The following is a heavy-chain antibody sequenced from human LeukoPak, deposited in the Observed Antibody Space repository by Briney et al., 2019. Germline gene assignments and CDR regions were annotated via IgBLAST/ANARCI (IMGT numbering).Heavy chain of an antibody. J-gene: IGHJ4*02. CDR3: AKHTWGSTASFDY. Sequence: PGGSLRLSCAASGFTFSNYAMGWVRLAPGKGLGWVSTISGSGDSTYYADSVKDRFAIFRDNSKSTLHLQMNSLRAEDTAVYYCAKHTWGSTASFDYWGQGTLVTVSS. D-gene: IGHD1-26*01. CDR1: GFTFSNYA. V-gene: IGHV3-23*01. CDR2: ISGSGDST.